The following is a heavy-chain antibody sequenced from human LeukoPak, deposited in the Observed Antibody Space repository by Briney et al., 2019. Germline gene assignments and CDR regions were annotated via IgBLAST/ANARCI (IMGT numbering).Heavy chain of an antibody. CDR2: ITVSSSDT. CDR1: GFTFNSYS. Sequence: PGGSLRLSCAASGFTFNSYSMNWVRQAPGKGLEWVSHITVSSSDTYYADSVKGRFTISRDNSKNTLFLQMNSLRGDDTAVYYCAKGRTAQSTCSDSWGQGSLVIVSS. V-gene: IGHV3-23*01. CDR3: AKGRTAQSTCSDS. J-gene: IGHJ4*02. D-gene: IGHD1-1*01.